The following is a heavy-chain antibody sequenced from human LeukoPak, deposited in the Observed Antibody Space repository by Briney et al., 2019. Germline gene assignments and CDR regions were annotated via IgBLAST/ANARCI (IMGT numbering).Heavy chain of an antibody. J-gene: IGHJ3*02. V-gene: IGHV3-11*01. D-gene: IGHD3/OR15-3a*01. CDR2: ISSGGSTV. CDR3: ARKRMDSDAFDI. CDR1: GFTFRDHY. Sequence: GGSLRLSCAASGFTFRDHYMSWLRQAPGKGLEWVSNISSGGSTVYYADSVKGRFTNSRDNAKNSLSLQMNRLRAEDTAVYYCARKRMDSDAFDIWGQGTMVTVSS.